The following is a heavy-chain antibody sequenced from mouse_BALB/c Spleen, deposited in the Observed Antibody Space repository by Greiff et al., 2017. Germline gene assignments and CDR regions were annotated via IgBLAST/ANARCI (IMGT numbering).Heavy chain of an antibody. D-gene: IGHD4-1*01. V-gene: IGHV2-2*02. J-gene: IGHJ4*01. CDR2: IWSGGST. CDR1: GFSLTSYG. CDR3: ARNTGYYDAMDY. Sequence: VQVVESGPGLVQPSQSLSITCTVSGFSLTSYGVHWVRQSPGKGLEWLGVIWSGGSTDYNAAFISRLSISKDNSKSQVFFKMNSLQANDTAIYYCARNTGYYDAMDYWGQGTSVTVSS.